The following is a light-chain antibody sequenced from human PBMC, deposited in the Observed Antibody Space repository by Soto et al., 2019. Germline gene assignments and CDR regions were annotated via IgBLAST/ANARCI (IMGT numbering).Light chain of an antibody. CDR3: NSYTTSSTWV. Sequence: QSVLTQPASVSGSPGQSITISCTGTSSDVGVYNYVSWYQQHPGKAPKVIIYELNSRPSGVSSRFSGSKSGNTASLTISGLQAEDEADYYCNSYTTSSTWVFGGGTKVTVL. CDR1: SSDVGVYNY. J-gene: IGLJ3*02. V-gene: IGLV2-14*01. CDR2: ELN.